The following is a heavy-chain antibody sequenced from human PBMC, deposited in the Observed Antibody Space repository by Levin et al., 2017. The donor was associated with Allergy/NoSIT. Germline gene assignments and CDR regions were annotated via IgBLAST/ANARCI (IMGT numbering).Heavy chain of an antibody. J-gene: IGHJ3*02. CDR1: GFTFSSCA. CDR3: AKVLHDSSDYRAFDI. Sequence: PGGSLRLSCAASGFTFSSCAMSWVRQAPGKGLEWVSAISGSGGSTYYADSVKGRFTISRDNSKNTLYLQMNSLRAENTAVYYCAKVLHDSSDYRAFDIWGQGTMVTGSS. V-gene: IGHV3-23*01. D-gene: IGHD3-22*01. CDR2: ISGSGGST.